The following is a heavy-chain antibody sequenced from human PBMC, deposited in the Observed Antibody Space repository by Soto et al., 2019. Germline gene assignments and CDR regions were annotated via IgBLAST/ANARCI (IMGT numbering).Heavy chain of an antibody. CDR3: ARDTDYYDSSGYSNFDY. Sequence: VQLVESGGGVVQPGRSLRLSCAASGFTFSSYAMHWVRQAPGKGLEWVAVISYDGSNKYYADSVKGRFTISRDNSKNTLYLQMNSLRAEDTAVYYCARDTDYYDSSGYSNFDYWGQGTLVTVSS. CDR2: ISYDGSNK. CDR1: GFTFSSYA. V-gene: IGHV3-30-3*01. D-gene: IGHD3-22*01. J-gene: IGHJ4*02.